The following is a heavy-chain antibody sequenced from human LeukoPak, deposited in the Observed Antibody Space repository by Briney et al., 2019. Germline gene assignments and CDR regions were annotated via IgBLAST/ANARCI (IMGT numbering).Heavy chain of an antibody. V-gene: IGHV4-39*07. D-gene: IGHD6-13*01. CDR3: ARDFVRRTRYQQQLVLDIDY. Sequence: SETLSLTCTVSGGSISSSSYYWGWIRQPPGTGLEWIGSIYYSGSTYYNPSLKSRVTISVDTSKNQFSLKLSSVTAADTAVYYCARDFVRRTRYQQQLVLDIDYWGQGTLVTVSS. CDR1: GGSISSSSYY. J-gene: IGHJ4*02. CDR2: IYYSGST.